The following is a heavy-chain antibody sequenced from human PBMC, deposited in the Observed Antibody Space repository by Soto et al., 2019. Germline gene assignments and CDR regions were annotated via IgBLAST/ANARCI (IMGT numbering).Heavy chain of an antibody. Sequence: QVQLVESGGGVVQPGRSLRLSCAASGFTFSSYAMHWVRQAPGKGLEWVAVISYGGRNKYYADSVKGRFTISRDNSKNTLYLEMNSLRVEDTAVYHCVRDTAYCSGGTCYSSHDMDVWGQGTTVTVSS. CDR3: VRDTAYCSGGTCYSSHDMDV. D-gene: IGHD2-15*01. V-gene: IGHV3-30*04. J-gene: IGHJ6*02. CDR2: ISYGGRNK. CDR1: GFTFSSYA.